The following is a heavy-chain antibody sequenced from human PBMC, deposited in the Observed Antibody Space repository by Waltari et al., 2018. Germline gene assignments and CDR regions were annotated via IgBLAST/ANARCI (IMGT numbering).Heavy chain of an antibody. D-gene: IGHD3-16*01. Sequence: QVQLQESGPGLVKPSETLSLTCTVSGDSISSHYWSWIRQPPGKGLDWIGYIYYSGSTNYNPSLKSRVTMSVDTSKNQFSLKLSSVTAADTAVYYCATDLIHHHGLGIYWGQGTLVTVSS. CDR3: ATDLIHHHGLGIY. CDR2: IYYSGST. V-gene: IGHV4-59*11. CDR1: GDSISSHY. J-gene: IGHJ4*02.